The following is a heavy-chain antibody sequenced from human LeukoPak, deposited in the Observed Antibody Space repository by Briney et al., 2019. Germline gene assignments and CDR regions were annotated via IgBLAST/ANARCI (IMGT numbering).Heavy chain of an antibody. V-gene: IGHV1-18*01. CDR1: GYTFTSYG. Sequence: ASVKVSCKASGYTFTSYGISWVRQAPGQGLEWMGWISAYNGNTNYAQKLQGRVTMTTDTSTSTAYMELRSLRSDDTAVYYCARAVWGQYVPGIAVAGSFDYWGQGTLVTVSS. CDR3: ARAVWGQYVPGIAVAGSFDY. CDR2: ISAYNGNT. J-gene: IGHJ4*02. D-gene: IGHD6-19*01.